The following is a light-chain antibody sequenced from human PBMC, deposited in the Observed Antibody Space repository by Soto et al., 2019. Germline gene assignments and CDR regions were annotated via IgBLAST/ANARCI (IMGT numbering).Light chain of an antibody. CDR3: SSYTSTFTLI. V-gene: IGLV2-14*01. J-gene: IGLJ2*01. CDR1: SSDVGDYNY. Sequence: QSALTQPASVSGSPGQSITIPCIGTSSDVGDYNYVSWYQQHPGKAPKLMIYDVSNRPSGVSNRFSGSKSGNTASLTISGLQAEDEADYYCSSYTSTFTLIFGGGTKLTVL. CDR2: DVS.